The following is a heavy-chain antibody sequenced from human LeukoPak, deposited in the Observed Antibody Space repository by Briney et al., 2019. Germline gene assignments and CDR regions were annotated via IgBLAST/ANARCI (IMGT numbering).Heavy chain of an antibody. D-gene: IGHD1-26*01. CDR3: ARDIVGATQINGFDP. Sequence: SGDAVSGDLRDRGRQETGKGLEWMGWINPNSGGTNYAQKSQGRVTMTRDTSTSTAYMQLSRLRSDDTAVYYCARDIVGATQINGFDPCGQGSLVTVSS. CDR1: GDAVSGDL. V-gene: IGHV1-2*02. J-gene: IGHJ5*02. CDR2: INPNSGGT.